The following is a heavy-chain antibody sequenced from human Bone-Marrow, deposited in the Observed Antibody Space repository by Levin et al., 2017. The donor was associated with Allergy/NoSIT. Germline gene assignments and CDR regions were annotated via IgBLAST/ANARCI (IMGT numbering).Heavy chain of an antibody. D-gene: IGHD5-24*01. V-gene: IGHV3-21*01. CDR2: ITPSNYM. J-gene: IGHJ6*02. CDR3: AGARTTRVVAYNYYFGLDV. CDR1: GFSFSTYT. Sequence: PGGSLRLSCAASGFSFSTYTMTWVRQAPGKGLEWVASITPSNYMHYADSVKGRFTISRDNAKNSLSLQMNSLRGEDTSFYYCAGARTTRVVAYNYYFGLDVWVQGTTVIVSS.